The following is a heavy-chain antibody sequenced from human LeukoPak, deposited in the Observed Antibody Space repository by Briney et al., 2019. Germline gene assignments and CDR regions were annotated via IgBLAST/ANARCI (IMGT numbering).Heavy chain of an antibody. Sequence: PGGPLRLSCAASGFTFSSYSMNWVRQAPGKGLEWVSSISSSSSYIYYADSVKGRFTISRDNAKNSLYLQMNSLRAEDTAVYYCASSQPIYDSSGYYTLGPSLVNYGMDVWGQGTTVTVSS. CDR1: GFTFSSYS. J-gene: IGHJ6*02. CDR2: ISSSSSYI. V-gene: IGHV3-21*01. CDR3: ASSQPIYDSSGYYTLGPSLVNYGMDV. D-gene: IGHD3-22*01.